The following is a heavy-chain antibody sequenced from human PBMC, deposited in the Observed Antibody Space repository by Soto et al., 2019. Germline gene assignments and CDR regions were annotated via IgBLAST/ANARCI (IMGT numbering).Heavy chain of an antibody. Sequence: ASVKVSFKASGYTFTSHYMDWVRQAPGQGLEWMGIINPSGGSTSYAQKFQGRVTMTRDTSTSTVYMELSSLRSEDTAVYYCARVSRWELLLPAFDYWGQGTLVTVSS. J-gene: IGHJ4*02. D-gene: IGHD1-26*01. V-gene: IGHV1-46*01. CDR3: ARVSRWELLLPAFDY. CDR1: GYTFTSHY. CDR2: INPSGGST.